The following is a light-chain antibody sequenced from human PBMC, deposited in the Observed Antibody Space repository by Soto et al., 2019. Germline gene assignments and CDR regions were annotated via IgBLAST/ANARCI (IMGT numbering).Light chain of an antibody. CDR2: EVN. CDR3: SSYAGSNRVV. CDR1: SSDVGGYNY. J-gene: IGLJ2*01. Sequence: QSALTQPPSASGSPGQSVTISCTGTSSDVGGYNYVSWYQQHPGKAPKLIIYEVNKRPSGVPARFSGSKSGNTASLTVSGLQADDEADYYCSSYAGSNRVVFGGGTKLTVL. V-gene: IGLV2-8*01.